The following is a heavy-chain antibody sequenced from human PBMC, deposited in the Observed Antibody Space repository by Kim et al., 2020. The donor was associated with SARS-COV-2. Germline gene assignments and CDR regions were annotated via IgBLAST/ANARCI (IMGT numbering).Heavy chain of an antibody. J-gene: IGHJ4*02. V-gene: IGHV3-33*01. CDR2: DGMNK. Sequence: DGMNKYYADSVKGRFTISRDNSKNTLYLQMNSLRAEDTAVYYCARDHFDYWGQGTLVTVSS. CDR3: ARDHFDY.